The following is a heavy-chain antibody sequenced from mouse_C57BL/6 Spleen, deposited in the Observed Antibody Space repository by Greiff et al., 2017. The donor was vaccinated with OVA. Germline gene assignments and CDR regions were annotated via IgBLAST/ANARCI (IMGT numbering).Heavy chain of an antibody. CDR1: GYSITSGYY. V-gene: IGHV3-6*01. J-gene: IGHJ3*01. CDR2: ISYDGSN. D-gene: IGHD2-2*01. Sequence: VQLQESGPGLVKPSQSLSLTCSVTGYSITSGYYWNWIRQFPGNKLEWMGYISYDGSNNYNPSLKNRISITRDTSKNQFFLKLNSVTTEDTATYYCAMGGYDEFAYWGQGTLVTVSA. CDR3: AMGGYDEFAY.